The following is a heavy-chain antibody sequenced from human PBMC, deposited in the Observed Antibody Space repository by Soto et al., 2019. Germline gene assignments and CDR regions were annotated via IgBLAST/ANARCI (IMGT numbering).Heavy chain of an antibody. CDR3: ARHGSDYYDSSGFDSDY. J-gene: IGHJ4*02. Sequence: QLQLQESGPGLVKPSETLSLTCTVSGGSISSSSYYWGWIRQPPGKGLEWIGSIYYSGSTYYNPSLKSRVTISVDTSKNQFSLKLSSVTAADTAVYYCARHGSDYYDSSGFDSDYWGQGTLVTVSS. CDR2: IYYSGST. V-gene: IGHV4-39*01. D-gene: IGHD3-22*01. CDR1: GGSISSSSYY.